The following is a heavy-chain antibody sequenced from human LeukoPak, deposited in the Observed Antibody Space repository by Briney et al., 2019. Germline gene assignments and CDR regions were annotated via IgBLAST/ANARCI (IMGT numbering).Heavy chain of an antibody. CDR3: ARGKAGDSGGHRTFDI. CDR2: MNPNSANT. V-gene: IGHV1-8*03. Sequence: ASVKVSCKASGYTFISYDINWVRQATGQGLEWVGWMNPNSANTGYAQKFQGRVTITRNTSISTAYMELSSLRSEDTAVYYCARGKAGDSGGHRTFDIWGQGTMVTVSS. CDR1: GYTFISYD. D-gene: IGHD2-15*01. J-gene: IGHJ3*02.